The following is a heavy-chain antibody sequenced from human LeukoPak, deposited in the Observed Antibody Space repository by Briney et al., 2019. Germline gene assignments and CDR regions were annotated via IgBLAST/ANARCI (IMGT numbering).Heavy chain of an antibody. D-gene: IGHD3-22*01. J-gene: IGHJ4*02. Sequence: PSETLSLTCAVSGGSLNSYYWSWIRQPPGKGLEWIGYTYYSGNPNYNPSLKSRVTISVDTSKNQFSLKLSSVTAADTAVYYCARASNKDYYDSSGYYYDYWGQGTLVTVSS. V-gene: IGHV4-59*08. CDR1: GGSLNSYY. CDR2: TYYSGNP. CDR3: ARASNKDYYDSSGYYYDY.